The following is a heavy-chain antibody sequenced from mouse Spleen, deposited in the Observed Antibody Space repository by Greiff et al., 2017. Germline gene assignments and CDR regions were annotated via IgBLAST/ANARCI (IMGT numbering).Heavy chain of an antibody. Sequence: DVMLVESGGGLVKLGGSLKLSCAASGFTFSSYYMSWVRQTPEKRLEWVATISSGGGSTYYPDSVKGRFTISRDNAKNTLYLQMSSLNSEDTAVYYCARDGYGNFAYWGQGTLVTVSA. CDR3: ARDGYGNFAY. CDR2: ISSGGGST. D-gene: IGHD2-10*02. CDR1: GFTFSSYY. V-gene: IGHV5-6-4*01. J-gene: IGHJ3*01.